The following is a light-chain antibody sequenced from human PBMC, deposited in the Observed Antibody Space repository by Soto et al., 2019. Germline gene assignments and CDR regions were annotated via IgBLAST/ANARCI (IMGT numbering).Light chain of an antibody. CDR2: GAS. J-gene: IGKJ2*01. Sequence: EIVMTQSPATLSVSPGERATLSCRASQSVSSNLAWYQQKPGQAPRLLIYGASTRATGIPARFSGSGSGTEFTLTISSLQSEDFALYYYQQYNNWPPTFGQGTKLEIK. CDR1: QSVSSN. V-gene: IGKV3-15*01. CDR3: QQYNNWPPT.